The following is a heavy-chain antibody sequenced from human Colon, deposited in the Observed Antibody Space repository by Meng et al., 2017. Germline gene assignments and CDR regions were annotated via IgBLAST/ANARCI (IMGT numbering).Heavy chain of an antibody. D-gene: IGHD6-19*01. CDR2: FYTSGSI. J-gene: IGHJ4*02. V-gene: IGHV4-4*07. CDR1: SGSISSNY. CDR3: ARGPAGTGFDY. Sequence: GSLRPSCTVSSGSISSNYWNWIRQPAGKGLEWIGRFYTSGSINYNPPLKSRVTMSLDTSKNQFSLNLTSVTAADTPVYFCARGPAGTGFDYWGPGTLVTVSS.